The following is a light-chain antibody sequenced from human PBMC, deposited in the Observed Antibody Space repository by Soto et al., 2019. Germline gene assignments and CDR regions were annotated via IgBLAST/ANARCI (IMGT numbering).Light chain of an antibody. CDR3: QPYNSYPRT. Sequence: DIQMTQSPSTLSASVGDRVTITCRASQSISSWLAWYQQKPGKAPKLLIYKASSLESGVPSRFSGSGSGTDFTLTISSLQPDDFATYYCQPYNSYPRTFGQGTKVEIK. V-gene: IGKV1-5*03. J-gene: IGKJ1*01. CDR2: KAS. CDR1: QSISSW.